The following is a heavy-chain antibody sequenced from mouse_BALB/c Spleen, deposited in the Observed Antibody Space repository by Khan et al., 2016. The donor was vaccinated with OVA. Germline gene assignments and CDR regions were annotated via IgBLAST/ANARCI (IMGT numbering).Heavy chain of an antibody. CDR3: ARYGNHCHFDV. J-gene: IGHJ1*01. CDR1: GYTFSSYW. D-gene: IGHD2-1*01. CDR2: ILPGSGST. Sequence: QVQLKQSGAELMKPGASVKISCKATGYTFSSYWIEWVKQRPGHGLEWIGEILPGSGSTNYNERFKGKATFTADTSSNTVYMQLSSLTSDDSAVYYCARYGNHCHFDVWGAGTTVTVSS. V-gene: IGHV1-9*01.